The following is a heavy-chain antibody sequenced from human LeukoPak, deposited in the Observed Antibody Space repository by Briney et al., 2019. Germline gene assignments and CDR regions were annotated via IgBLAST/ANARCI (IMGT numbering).Heavy chain of an antibody. CDR3: ARGSDDYGDPHAFDI. CDR1: GFTFSSYG. V-gene: IGHV3-53*01. J-gene: IGHJ3*02. D-gene: IGHD4-17*01. CDR2: IYSGGST. Sequence: PGRSLRLSCAASGFTFSSYGMHWVRQAPGKGLEWVSVIYSGGSTYYADSVKGRFTISRDNSKNTLYLQMNSLRAEDTAVYYCARGSDDYGDPHAFDIWGQGTMVTVSS.